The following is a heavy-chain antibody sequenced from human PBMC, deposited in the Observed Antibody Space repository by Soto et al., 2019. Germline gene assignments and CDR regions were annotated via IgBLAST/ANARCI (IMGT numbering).Heavy chain of an antibody. V-gene: IGHV3-13*01. J-gene: IGHJ4*02. D-gene: IGHD2-15*01. CDR3: ARGQEVGAHFFDS. Sequence: GGSLRLSCEASGFTFSGFDMHWVRQPTGKGLEWVSTIGTAGDTYYAVSVKGRFTISRDNAKNSLSLQMNSLGAGDTAVYFCARGQEVGAHFFDSWGQGTQVTVSS. CDR1: GFTFSGFD. CDR2: IGTAGDT.